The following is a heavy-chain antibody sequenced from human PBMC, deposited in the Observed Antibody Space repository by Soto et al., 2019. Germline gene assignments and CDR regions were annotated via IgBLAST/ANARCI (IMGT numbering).Heavy chain of an antibody. J-gene: IGHJ4*02. CDR1: GYTFTSYA. V-gene: IGHV1-3*01. D-gene: IGHD6-6*01. CDR3: ARIPYSSSSNPYFDY. Sequence: ASVKVSCKASGYTFTSYAMHWVRQAPGQRLEWMGWINAGNGSTKYSQKFQGRVTITRDTSASTAYMELSSLRSEDTAVYYCARIPYSSSSNPYFDYWGQGTLVTVSS. CDR2: INAGNGST.